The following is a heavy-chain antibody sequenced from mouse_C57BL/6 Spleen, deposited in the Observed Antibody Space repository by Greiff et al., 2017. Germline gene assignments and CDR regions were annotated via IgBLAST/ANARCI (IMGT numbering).Heavy chain of an antibody. J-gene: IGHJ2*01. D-gene: IGHD4-1*01. CDR1: GYAFSSSW. V-gene: IGHV1-82*01. Sequence: QVQLQQSGPELVKPGASVKISCKASGYAFSSSWMNWVKQRPGTGLEWIGRIYPGDGDTNYNGKFKGKATLTADKSSSTAYMQLSSLTSEDSAVYFCARSLGNFDYWGQGTTLTVSS. CDR2: IYPGDGDT. CDR3: ARSLGNFDY.